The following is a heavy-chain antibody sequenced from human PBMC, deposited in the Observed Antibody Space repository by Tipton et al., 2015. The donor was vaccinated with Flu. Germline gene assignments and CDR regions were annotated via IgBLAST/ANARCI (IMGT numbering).Heavy chain of an antibody. CDR3: ARLRRGGYYYDSSGYLDY. CDR2: IYYSGST. J-gene: IGHJ4*02. Sequence: TLSLTCTVSDGSISSYYWSWIRQPPGKGLEWIGYIYYSGSTNYNPSLKSRVTISVDTSKNQFSLKLSSVTAADTAVYYCARLRRGGYYYDSSGYLDYWGQGTLVTVSS. CDR1: DGSISSYY. V-gene: IGHV4-59*08. D-gene: IGHD3-22*01.